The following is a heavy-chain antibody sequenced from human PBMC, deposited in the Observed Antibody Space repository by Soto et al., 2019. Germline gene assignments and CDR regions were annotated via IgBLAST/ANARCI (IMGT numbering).Heavy chain of an antibody. CDR3: AKDSSVTAAGSGGWFDP. Sequence: QVQLVESGGGVVQPGRSLRLSCAASGFDFNTYGLHWVRQVPGKGLEWVAAISFDGGRQYYADSVKGRFTISRDKSNSTPDLQMNSLGAEDTATYFCAKDSSVTAAGSGGWFDPWGPGTLVIVSS. CDR2: ISFDGGRQ. CDR1: GFDFNTYG. J-gene: IGHJ5*02. D-gene: IGHD6-13*01. V-gene: IGHV3-30*18.